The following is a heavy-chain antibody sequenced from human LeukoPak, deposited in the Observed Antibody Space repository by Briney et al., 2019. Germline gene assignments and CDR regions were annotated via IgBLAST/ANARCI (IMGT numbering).Heavy chain of an antibody. CDR2: VSFDGSDK. CDR1: GFTFSSYA. CDR3: AKGGKWDVTPFDY. J-gene: IGHJ4*02. Sequence: GRSLRLSCAASGFTFSSYAMHWVRQAPGKGLEWVSVVSFDGSDKYYADSVKGRFTISRDNSKNTLYLQVNSLRAEDTAVYYCAKGGKWDVTPFDYWGQGTLVTVSS. D-gene: IGHD1-26*01. V-gene: IGHV3-30*04.